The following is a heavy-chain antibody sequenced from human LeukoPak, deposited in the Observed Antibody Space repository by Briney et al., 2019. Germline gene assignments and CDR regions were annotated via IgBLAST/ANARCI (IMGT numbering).Heavy chain of an antibody. V-gene: IGHV3-30*18. J-gene: IGHJ4*02. CDR3: AKAGNVWGSYRTTDFDY. CDR2: ISYDGSNK. Sequence: GGSLRLSCAASGFTFSSYGMHWVRRAPGKGLEWVAVISYDGSNKYYADSVKGRFTISRDNSKNTLYLQMNSLRAEDTAVYYCAKAGNVWGSYRTTDFDYWGQGTLVTVSS. D-gene: IGHD3-16*02. CDR1: GFTFSSYG.